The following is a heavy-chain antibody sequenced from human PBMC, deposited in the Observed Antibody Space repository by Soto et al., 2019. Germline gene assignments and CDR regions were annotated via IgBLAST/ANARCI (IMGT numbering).Heavy chain of an antibody. CDR3: ARDIGFDYVN. J-gene: IGHJ4*02. Sequence: GGPLRLSCAASGVNVMSYWTSWARQAPEKGLEWVASVKEDGSELYYLHSVRGRFSMTRDSAGNALHLTMNYLSAEDTGVYFCARDIGFDYVNWGQGIPVTVSS. V-gene: IGHV3-7*01. CDR1: GVNVMSYW. CDR2: VKEDGSEL. D-gene: IGHD3-16*01.